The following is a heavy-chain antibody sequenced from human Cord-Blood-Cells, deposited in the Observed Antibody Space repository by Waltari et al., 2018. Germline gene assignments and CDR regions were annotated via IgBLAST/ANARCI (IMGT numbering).Heavy chain of an antibody. J-gene: IGHJ3*02. CDR1: GGSISSSSYY. CDR2: IYYSGST. CDR3: ARDSGIVVVPAAILEAFDI. Sequence: QLQLQESGPGLVKHSETLSLTCTVSGGSISSSSYYWGWIRPTPGKGLEWIGSIYYSGSTYYNPSLKSRVTISVDTSKNQFSLKLSSVTAADTAVYYCARDSGIVVVPAAILEAFDIWGQGTMVTVSS. D-gene: IGHD2-2*02. V-gene: IGHV4-39*02.